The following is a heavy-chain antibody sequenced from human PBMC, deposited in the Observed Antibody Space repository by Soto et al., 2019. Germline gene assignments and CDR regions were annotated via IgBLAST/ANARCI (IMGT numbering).Heavy chain of an antibody. CDR1: GFTFSSYS. Sequence: LRLSCAASGFTFSSYSMNWARRAPGKGLEWVSSISSSSSYIYYADSVKGRFTISRDNAKNSLYLQMNSLGAEDTAVYYCAREAYCGGDCFRYFDYWGQGTLVTVSS. V-gene: IGHV3-21*01. J-gene: IGHJ4*02. CDR2: ISSSSSYI. D-gene: IGHD2-21*02. CDR3: AREAYCGGDCFRYFDY.